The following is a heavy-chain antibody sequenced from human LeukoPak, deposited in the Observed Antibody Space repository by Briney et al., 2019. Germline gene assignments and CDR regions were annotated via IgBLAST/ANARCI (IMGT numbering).Heavy chain of an antibody. Sequence: SETLSLTCTVSGGSISSSSYYWGWIRQPPGKGLEWIGSIYYGGSTYYNPSLKSRVTISVDTSKNQLSLKLSSVTAADTAVIYCASRGTYLRPDAFDIWGKGTLVPSLQ. CDR3: ASRGTYLRPDAFDI. CDR1: GGSISSSSYY. D-gene: IGHD3-10*01. CDR2: IYYGGST. J-gene: IGHJ3*02. V-gene: IGHV4-39*01.